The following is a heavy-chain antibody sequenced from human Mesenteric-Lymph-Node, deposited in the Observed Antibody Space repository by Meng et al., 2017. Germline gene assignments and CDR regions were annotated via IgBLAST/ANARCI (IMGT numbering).Heavy chain of an antibody. V-gene: IGHV1-18*01. Sequence: QFQLVQSGAEVKKPGASVKVSCKASGYTFTSYAISWVRQAPGQGLEWMGWISAYDGNTNYARNFQGRVTMTTDTSTSTAYMELRSLISDDTAVYYCARMTYYGSGTYVWGQGTLVTVSS. CDR1: GYTFTSYA. CDR2: ISAYDGNT. D-gene: IGHD3-10*01. CDR3: ARMTYYGSGTYV. J-gene: IGHJ4*02.